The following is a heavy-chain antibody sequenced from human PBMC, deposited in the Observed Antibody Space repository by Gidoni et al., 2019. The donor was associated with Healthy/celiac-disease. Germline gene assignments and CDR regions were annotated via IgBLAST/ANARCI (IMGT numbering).Heavy chain of an antibody. V-gene: IGHV3-11*06. CDR3: AREYCSGGSCYSYFDY. CDR1: GFTFSAYY. D-gene: IGHD2-15*01. Sequence: QVQLVESGGGLVKPGGSLSLSCAASGFTFSAYYMSWIRQAPGKGLGWVSYISSSSSYTNYADSVKGRFTISRDNAKNSLYLQMNSLRAEDTAVYYCAREYCSGGSCYSYFDYWGQGTLVTVSS. CDR2: ISSSSSYT. J-gene: IGHJ4*02.